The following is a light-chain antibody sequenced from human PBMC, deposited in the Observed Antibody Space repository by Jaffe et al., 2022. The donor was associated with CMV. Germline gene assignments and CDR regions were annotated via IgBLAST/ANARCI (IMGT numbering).Light chain of an antibody. CDR1: NSNIGKNY. V-gene: IGLV1-51*02. J-gene: IGLJ1*01. CDR2: END. CDR3: GAWDSTLSSFV. Sequence: QSVLTQPPSVSAAPGQKVTISCSGSNSNIGKNYVSWYQQLPGTAPKVLIYENDKRPSGIPDRFSGSKSGTSATLGITGLQTGDEADYYCGAWDSTLSSFVFGIGTEVTVL.